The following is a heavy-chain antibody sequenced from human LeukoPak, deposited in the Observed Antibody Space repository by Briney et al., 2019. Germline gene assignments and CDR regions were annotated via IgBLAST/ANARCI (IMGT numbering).Heavy chain of an antibody. Sequence: GASVKVSCKASGGTFSSYAISWVRQAPGQGLEWMGRIIPILGIANYAQKFQGRVTITADKSTSTAYMELSSLRSEDTAVYYCARPVSPYCGGDCALGYWGQGTLVTVSS. V-gene: IGHV1-69*04. CDR3: ARPVSPYCGGDCALGY. D-gene: IGHD2-21*02. CDR2: IIPILGIA. J-gene: IGHJ4*02. CDR1: GGTFSSYA.